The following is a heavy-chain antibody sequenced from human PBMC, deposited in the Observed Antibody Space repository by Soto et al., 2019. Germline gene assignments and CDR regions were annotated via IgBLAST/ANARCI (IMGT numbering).Heavy chain of an antibody. CDR2: ISAYNGNT. J-gene: IGHJ3*02. D-gene: IGHD2-15*01. CDR3: ARKNSRHGAFDI. V-gene: IGHV1-18*01. Sequence: ASLKVSCKASGYTFTSYGISWVRQAPGQGLEWMGWISAYNGNTNYAQKLQGRVTMTTDTSTSTAYMELRSLRSDDTAVYYCARKNSRHGAFDIWGQGTMVTVSS. CDR1: GYTFTSYG.